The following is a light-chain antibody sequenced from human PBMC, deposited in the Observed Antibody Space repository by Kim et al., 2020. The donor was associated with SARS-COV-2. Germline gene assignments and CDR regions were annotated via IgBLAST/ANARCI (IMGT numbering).Light chain of an antibody. Sequence: VSPGQTASITCSGDKLGDKYACWYQQKPGQSPVLVIYQDSKRPSGIPERFSGSNSGNTATLTISGTQAMDEAVYYCQAWDSSTDVVFGGGTQLTVL. J-gene: IGLJ2*01. CDR1: KLGDKY. V-gene: IGLV3-1*01. CDR2: QDS. CDR3: QAWDSSTDVV.